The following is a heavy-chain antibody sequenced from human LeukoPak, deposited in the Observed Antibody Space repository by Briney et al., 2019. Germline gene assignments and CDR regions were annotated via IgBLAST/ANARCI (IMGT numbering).Heavy chain of an antibody. CDR1: GFTFSSYA. D-gene: IGHD3-22*01. Sequence: GGSLRLSCAASGFTFSSYAMSWVRQAPGKGLEWVSAISGSGGSTYYADSVKGRSTISRDNSKNTLYLQMNSLRAEHTSVYYCAKVPYYDSSGYYGYWGQGTLVTVSS. J-gene: IGHJ4*02. CDR3: AKVPYYDSSGYYGY. CDR2: ISGSGGST. V-gene: IGHV3-23*01.